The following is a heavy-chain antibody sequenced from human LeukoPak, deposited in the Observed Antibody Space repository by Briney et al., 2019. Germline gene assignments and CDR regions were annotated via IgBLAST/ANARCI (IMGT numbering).Heavy chain of an antibody. D-gene: IGHD1-7*01. J-gene: IGHJ4*02. V-gene: IGHV1-8*02. CDR3: ALRHNWNSDY. CDR1: GGTFSSYA. Sequence: ASVKVSCKASGGTFSSYAISWVRQATGQGLAWMGWMNPNSGNTGYAQKFQGRVTMTRNTSISTAYMELSSLRSEDTAVYYCALRHNWNSDYWGQGTLVTVSS. CDR2: MNPNSGNT.